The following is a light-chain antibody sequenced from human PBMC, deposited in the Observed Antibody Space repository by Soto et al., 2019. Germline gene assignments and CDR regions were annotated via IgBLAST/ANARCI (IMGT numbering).Light chain of an antibody. Sequence: QSVLTQPASVSGSPGQSITISCTGTSSDVGGYNYVSWYQQHPGKAPKLLIYDVTNRPSGVPNRFSGSKSGSTASLTISGLQAEDEADYYCNSYTSSQTGVFGGGTQLTVL. CDR2: DVT. CDR3: NSYTSSQTGV. J-gene: IGLJ2*01. CDR1: SSDVGGYNY. V-gene: IGLV2-14*01.